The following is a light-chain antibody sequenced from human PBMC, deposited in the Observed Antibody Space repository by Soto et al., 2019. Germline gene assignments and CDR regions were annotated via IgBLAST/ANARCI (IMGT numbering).Light chain of an antibody. CDR1: QSVLYSSNNKNY. CDR2: WAS. J-gene: IGKJ1*01. Sequence: DIVMTQSPDSLAVSLGERATINCKSSQSVLYSSNNKNYLAWYQQKPGQPPKLLIYWASTLESGVPDRFGGSGSGTDFTLTISSLQAEDVSVYYCQQYYSTPRTFGQGTKVEIK. V-gene: IGKV4-1*01. CDR3: QQYYSTPRT.